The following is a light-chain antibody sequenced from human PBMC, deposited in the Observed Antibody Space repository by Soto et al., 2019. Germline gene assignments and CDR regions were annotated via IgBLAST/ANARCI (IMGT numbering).Light chain of an antibody. CDR2: LNSDGSH. CDR1: SGHSSYA. CDR3: QTWATGIRV. V-gene: IGLV4-69*01. J-gene: IGLJ2*01. Sequence: QLVLTQSPSASASLGASVRLTCTLSSGHSSYAIAWHQQQPEKGPRYLMKLNSDGSHNKGDGIPDRFSGSSSGSDRYLTISSLQSEDEADYYCQTWATGIRVFGGGTKVTVL.